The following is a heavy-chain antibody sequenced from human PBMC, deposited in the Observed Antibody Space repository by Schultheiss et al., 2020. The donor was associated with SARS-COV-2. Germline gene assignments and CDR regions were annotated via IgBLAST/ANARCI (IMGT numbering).Heavy chain of an antibody. D-gene: IGHD5-18*01. J-gene: IGHJ3*01. Sequence: GGSLRLSCAASGFTFSSYAMHWVRQAPGKGLEWVAVIWYDGSNKYYADSVKGRFTISRDNAKNSLYLQMNSLRAEDTAVYYCAREIGGYSYGSWGQGTMVTVSS. V-gene: IGHV3-30*07. CDR3: AREIGGYSYGS. CDR2: IWYDGSNK. CDR1: GFTFSSYA.